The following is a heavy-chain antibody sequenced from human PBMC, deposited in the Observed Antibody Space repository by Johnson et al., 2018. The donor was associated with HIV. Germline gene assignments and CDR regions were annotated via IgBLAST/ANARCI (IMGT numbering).Heavy chain of an antibody. CDR3: ASEGVSPANAFDI. CDR2: IWYDGSNK. J-gene: IGHJ3*02. V-gene: IGHV3-33*01. CDR1: GFTFSSYG. Sequence: QVQLVESGGGVVQPGRSLRLSCAASGFTFSSYGMHWVRQAPGKGLEWVAVIWYDGSNKYYADSVKGRFTSSRDNSNNTLYLQMNSLRAEDTSLYYGASEGVSPANAFDIWGQGTLVTVSS. D-gene: IGHD5/OR15-5a*01.